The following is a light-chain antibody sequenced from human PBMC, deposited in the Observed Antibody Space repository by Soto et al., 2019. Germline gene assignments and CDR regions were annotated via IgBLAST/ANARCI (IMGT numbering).Light chain of an antibody. Sequence: ELVLTQSPATLSLSPGERATLSCSASQSVSSFLAWYQQKPGQAPRLLIYDASNRATGIPARFSGSGSGTDSTLTISSLEPEDFAVYYCQQRSNWPPITFGQGTRLEI. CDR2: DAS. V-gene: IGKV3-11*01. J-gene: IGKJ5*01. CDR1: QSVSSF. CDR3: QQRSNWPPIT.